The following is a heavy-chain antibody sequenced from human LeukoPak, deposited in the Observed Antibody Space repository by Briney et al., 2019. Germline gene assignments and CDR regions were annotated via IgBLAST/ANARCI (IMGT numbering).Heavy chain of an antibody. J-gene: IGHJ6*03. D-gene: IGHD1-1*01. Sequence: VASVKVSCKASGYTFTSYYMHWVRQAPGQGLEWMGIINPSGGSTSYAQKFQGRVTMTRDMSTSTVYMELSSLRSEDTAVYYCARDSAPNWNDFRYYYYHMDVWGKGTTVTISS. CDR3: ARDSAPNWNDFRYYYYHMDV. CDR2: INPSGGST. CDR1: GYTFTSYY. V-gene: IGHV1-46*01.